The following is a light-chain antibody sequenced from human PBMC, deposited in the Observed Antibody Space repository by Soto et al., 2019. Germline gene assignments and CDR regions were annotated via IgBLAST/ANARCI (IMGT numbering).Light chain of an antibody. V-gene: IGKV3-11*01. CDR1: QTINNN. J-gene: IGKJ1*01. Sequence: VMTHAPATLSVSPWERATLSSRASQTINNNVAWYQLKDGQVPRLVIYGASTRATGTPARFSGGGSGTDFTLTISNLEPEDFAVYYCQQRSDWPWTFGQGTKVDIK. CDR3: QQRSDWPWT. CDR2: GAS.